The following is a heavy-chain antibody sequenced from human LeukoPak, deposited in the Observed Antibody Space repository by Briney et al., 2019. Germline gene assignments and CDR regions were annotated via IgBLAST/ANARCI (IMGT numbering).Heavy chain of an antibody. Sequence: ASVKVSCKASGYTFTGYYMHWVRQAPGQGLEWMGWINPNSGGTNYAQKFQGRVTMTRDTSISTAYMELSRLRSDDTAVYYCARERPTFGVAVRTYYYMDVWGKGTTVTVSS. CDR1: GYTFTGYY. J-gene: IGHJ6*03. D-gene: IGHD3-3*01. V-gene: IGHV1-2*02. CDR3: ARERPTFGVAVRTYYYMDV. CDR2: INPNSGGT.